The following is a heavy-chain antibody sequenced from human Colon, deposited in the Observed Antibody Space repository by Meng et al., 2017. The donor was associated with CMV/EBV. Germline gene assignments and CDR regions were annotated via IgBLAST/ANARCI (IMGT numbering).Heavy chain of an antibody. Sequence: GGSLRLSCAASGFTFDDYAMHWVRQAPGKGLEYVSGVTWNSAITAYADSVRGRFTVSRDHAENSLYLQMNSLRPDDTALSYCAKSPVGSAIHYFDYWGQGTLVTVSS. CDR1: GFTFDDYA. D-gene: IGHD1-26*01. J-gene: IGHJ4*02. CDR2: VTWNSAIT. V-gene: IGHV3-9*01. CDR3: AKSPVGSAIHYFDY.